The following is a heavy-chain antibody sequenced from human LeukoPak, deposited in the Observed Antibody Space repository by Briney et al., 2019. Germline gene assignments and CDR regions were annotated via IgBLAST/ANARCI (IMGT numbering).Heavy chain of an antibody. CDR3: ARDGSTVGATFWYYYYYMDV. CDR2: IRYDGSNK. J-gene: IGHJ6*03. CDR1: GFTFSSYG. Sequence: GGSLRLSCAASGFTFSSYGMHWVRQAPGKGLEWVAFIRYDGSNKYYADSVKGRFTISRDNAKNSLYLQMNSLRAEDTAVYYCARDGSTVGATFWYYYYYMDVWGKGTTVTVSS. V-gene: IGHV3-30*02. D-gene: IGHD1-26*01.